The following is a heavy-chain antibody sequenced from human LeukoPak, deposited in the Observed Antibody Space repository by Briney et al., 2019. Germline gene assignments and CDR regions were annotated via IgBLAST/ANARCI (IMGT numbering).Heavy chain of an antibody. CDR1: PGSISTFY. CDR2: MYVTGNT. Sequence: SGTLSLTCTVSPGSISTFYWSWMRQSAGKGLEWIGRMYVTGNTNYNPSLKSRVTMSIDTSKNQSSLKLSSVTAADTAVYYCARDEGYSSSWYQGNNWFDPWGQGTLVTVSS. V-gene: IGHV4-4*07. D-gene: IGHD6-13*01. J-gene: IGHJ5*02. CDR3: ARDEGYSSSWYQGNNWFDP.